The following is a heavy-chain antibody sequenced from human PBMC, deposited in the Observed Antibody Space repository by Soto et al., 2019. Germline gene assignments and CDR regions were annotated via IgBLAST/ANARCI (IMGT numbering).Heavy chain of an antibody. Sequence: GGAVRLSCAASGFTFSSYWMHWFRQAPGKGLVWVSRIDSDGSSTSYADSVKGRFTISRDNAKNTLYLQMNSMRAEDTAVYYCARRGTVTGRAYYYYYYMDVWGKGTTVTVSS. CDR3: ARRGTVTGRAYYYYYYMDV. J-gene: IGHJ6*03. CDR1: GFTFSSYW. V-gene: IGHV3-74*01. D-gene: IGHD4-4*01. CDR2: IDSDGSST.